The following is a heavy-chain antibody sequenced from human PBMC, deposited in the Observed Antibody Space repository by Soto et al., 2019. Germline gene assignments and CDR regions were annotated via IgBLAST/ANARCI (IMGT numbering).Heavy chain of an antibody. D-gene: IGHD3-10*01. V-gene: IGHV4-59*08. CDR1: GGSISSYY. CDR2: IYYSGST. CDR3: ARLDPMASDDY. J-gene: IGHJ4*02. Sequence: SETLSLTCTVSGGSISSYYWSWIRQPPGKGLEWIGYIYYSGSTNYNPSLKSRVTISVDTSKNQFSLKLSSVTAADTAVYYCARLDPMASDDYWGQGTLVTVSS.